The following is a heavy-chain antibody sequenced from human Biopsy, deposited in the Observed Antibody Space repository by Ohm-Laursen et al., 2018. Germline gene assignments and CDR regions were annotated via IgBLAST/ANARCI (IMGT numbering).Heavy chain of an antibody. Sequence: GTLSLTCAVYGESFNGYYWSWIRQTPGKGLEWIGEINHSGRTNYNPSLKSRVTISVDTSKNQFSLKVRSVTAADTAVYYCVRGVDYYDPYHYYALDVWGQGTSVTVSS. J-gene: IGHJ6*02. V-gene: IGHV4-34*01. CDR3: VRGVDYYDPYHYYALDV. CDR1: GESFNGYY. D-gene: IGHD3-22*01. CDR2: INHSGRT.